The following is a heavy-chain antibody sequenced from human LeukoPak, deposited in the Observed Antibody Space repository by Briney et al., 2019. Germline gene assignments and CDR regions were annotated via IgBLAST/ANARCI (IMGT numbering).Heavy chain of an antibody. D-gene: IGHD1-26*01. J-gene: IGHJ3*02. CDR2: INTNTGNP. Sequence: ASVKVSCKASGGTFSSYAISWVRQAPGQGLEWMGWINTNTGNPTYAQGFTGRFVFSLDTSVSTAYLQISSLKAEDTAVYYCARDYGVGEWEQTVAFDIWGQGTMVTVSS. CDR1: GGTFSSYA. V-gene: IGHV7-4-1*02. CDR3: ARDYGVGEWEQTVAFDI.